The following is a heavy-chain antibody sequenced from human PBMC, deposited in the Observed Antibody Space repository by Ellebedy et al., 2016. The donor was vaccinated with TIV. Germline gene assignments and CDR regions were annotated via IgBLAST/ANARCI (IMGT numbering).Heavy chain of an antibody. CDR2: ISGSTSTI. V-gene: IGHV3-11*04. Sequence: PGGSLRLSCAASGFSFSDFYMSWVRQAPGKGLEWVSYISGSTSTIFYADSVKGRFTISRDNAKNTLYMQMNSLRAEDTAVYYCARDAGYKNGNPFDYWGQGTLVTVSS. CDR3: ARDAGYKNGNPFDY. J-gene: IGHJ4*02. CDR1: GFSFSDFY. D-gene: IGHD5-18*01.